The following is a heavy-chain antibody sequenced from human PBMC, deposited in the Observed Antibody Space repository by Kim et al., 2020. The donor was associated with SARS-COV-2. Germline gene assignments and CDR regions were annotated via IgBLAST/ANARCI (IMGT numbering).Heavy chain of an antibody. J-gene: IGHJ4*02. Sequence: YSGSVKGRFTISRDDAKNSLYLQMNNLSDGDTAVYFCARDFNWALDFWGQGTLVTVSS. D-gene: IGHD1-1*01. CDR3: ARDFNWALDF. V-gene: IGHV3-48*02.